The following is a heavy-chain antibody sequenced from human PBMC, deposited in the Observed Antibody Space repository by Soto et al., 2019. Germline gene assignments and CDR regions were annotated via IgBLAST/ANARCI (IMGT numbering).Heavy chain of an antibody. V-gene: IGHV1-69*01. J-gene: IGHJ6*02. D-gene: IGHD1-7*01. CDR3: ARGVKNYDPSLFFSGYYYGMDV. CDR2: IIPIFGTA. CDR1: GGTFSSYA. Sequence: QVQLVQSGAEVKKPGSSVKVSCEASGGTFSSYAISWVRQAPGQGLEWMGGIIPIFGTANYAQKFQGRVTIPADEATSTAYMVLSSLRSEDTAVYYCARGVKNYDPSLFFSGYYYGMDVWGQGTTVTVSS.